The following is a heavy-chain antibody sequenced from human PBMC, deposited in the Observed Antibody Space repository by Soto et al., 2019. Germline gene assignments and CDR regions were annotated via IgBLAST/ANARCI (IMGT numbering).Heavy chain of an antibody. V-gene: IGHV3-30-3*01. J-gene: IGHJ4*02. D-gene: IGHD6-19*01. CDR3: AREAYSSGWDNAFDY. CDR2: ISYDGSNK. Sequence: HVQLVESGGGVVQPGRSLRLSCAVSGFTFSRYAMHWVRQAPGKGLEWVAIISYDGSNKYYADSVKGRFTISRDNSKNTLYLQMNSLRAEDTAVYYCAREAYSSGWDNAFDYWGQGTLVTVSS. CDR1: GFTFSRYA.